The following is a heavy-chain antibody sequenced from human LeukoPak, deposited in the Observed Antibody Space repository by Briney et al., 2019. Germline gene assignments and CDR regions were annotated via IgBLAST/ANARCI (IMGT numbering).Heavy chain of an antibody. J-gene: IGHJ4*02. CDR2: VSGTSTYI. D-gene: IGHD5-18*01. Sequence: GGSLRLSCAASGFTFSSYNMNWVRQAPGKGLEWVSSVSGTSTYIYYADSVRGRFTISRDNAKHSLYLQMNSLRAEVAAVYYFVKGSDTYSCGHAFDYWGQGTLVTVSS. CDR3: VKGSDTYSCGHAFDY. CDR1: GFTFSSYN. V-gene: IGHV3-21*01.